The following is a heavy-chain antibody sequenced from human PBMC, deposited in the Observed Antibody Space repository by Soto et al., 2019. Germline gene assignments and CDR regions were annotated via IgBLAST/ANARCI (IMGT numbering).Heavy chain of an antibody. CDR2: ITSRGDT. CDR1: GASISSRDYF. CDR3: AREATSGESFSYFFDL. D-gene: IGHD2-2*01. J-gene: IGHJ4*02. Sequence: SETLSLTCTVSGASISSRDYFWGWIRQVPGKGPEWLGTITSRGDTFDSPSLKSRVIMSLDTSKNQFSLRLTSVTDTDTAVYFCAREATSGESFSYFFDLWGPGAPVTVSS. V-gene: IGHV4-39*07.